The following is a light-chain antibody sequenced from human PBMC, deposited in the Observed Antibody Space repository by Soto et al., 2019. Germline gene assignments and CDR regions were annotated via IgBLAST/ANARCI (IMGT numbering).Light chain of an antibody. CDR2: GAS. J-gene: IGKJ1*01. Sequence: EIVMTQSPATLSVSPGERATLSCRASQSVSSNLAWYQQEPGQAPRLLIYGASTRATGIPARFSGSGSGTEFTLTISSLQSEDFAVYYCQQYNNWPRGTFGQETKVDIK. V-gene: IGKV3-15*01. CDR1: QSVSSN. CDR3: QQYNNWPRGT.